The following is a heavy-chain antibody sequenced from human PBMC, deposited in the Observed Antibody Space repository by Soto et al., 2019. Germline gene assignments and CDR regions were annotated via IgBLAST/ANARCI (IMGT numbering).Heavy chain of an antibody. CDR1: GFTFSSFP. CDR2: ISYDGSNK. CDR3: AREGGVSGWYWGGDY. V-gene: IGHV3-30-3*01. J-gene: IGHJ4*02. Sequence: GGSLRVSCAASGFTFSSFPMHWVRQAPGKGLERVALISYDGSNKYYADSVKGRFTISRDNSKNTLYLQMNSLRAEDTALYYCAREGGVSGWYWGGDYWGQGTPVTVSS. D-gene: IGHD6-19*01.